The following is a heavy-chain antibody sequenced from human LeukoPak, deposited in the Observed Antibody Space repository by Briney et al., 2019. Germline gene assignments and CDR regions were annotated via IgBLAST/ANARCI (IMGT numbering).Heavy chain of an antibody. D-gene: IGHD5-12*01. J-gene: IGHJ6*03. CDR3: AKVPRATTYYYYYYMDV. CDR1: GFTFSSYA. V-gene: IGHV3-23*01. Sequence: GGSLRLSCAASGFTFSSYATSWVRQAPGKGLEWVSAISGSGGSTYYADSVKGRFTISRDNSKNTLYLQMNSLRAEDTAVYYCAKVPRATTYYYYYYMDVWGKGTTVTVSS. CDR2: ISGSGGST.